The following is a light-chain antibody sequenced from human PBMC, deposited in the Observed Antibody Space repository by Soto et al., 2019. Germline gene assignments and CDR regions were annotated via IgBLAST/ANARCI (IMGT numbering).Light chain of an antibody. J-gene: IGKJ2*02. Sequence: DIQMTQSPSTLSASVGDRVSITCRTSQSIKSRLAWYQQKPGKAPKLLIYMASSLQSGVPSRFSGSGSGTEFTLTISSLQADDFATYFCQEYDGHCTFGKGTKLEMK. CDR3: QEYDGHCT. CDR2: MAS. V-gene: IGKV1-5*03. CDR1: QSIKSR.